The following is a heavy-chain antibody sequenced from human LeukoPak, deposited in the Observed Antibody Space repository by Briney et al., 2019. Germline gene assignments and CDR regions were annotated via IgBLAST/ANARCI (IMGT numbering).Heavy chain of an antibody. CDR3: ARDVIPGIAAAGINWFDP. D-gene: IGHD6-13*01. J-gene: IGHJ5*02. CDR1: GYTFTSYA. V-gene: IGHV1-3*01. CDR2: INAGNGNT. Sequence: ASVKVSCKASGYTFTSYAMHWVRLAPGQRLEWMGWINAGNGNTNYAQKLQGRVTMTTDTSTSTAYMELRSLRSDDTAVYYCARDVIPGIAAAGINWFDPWGQGTLVIVSS.